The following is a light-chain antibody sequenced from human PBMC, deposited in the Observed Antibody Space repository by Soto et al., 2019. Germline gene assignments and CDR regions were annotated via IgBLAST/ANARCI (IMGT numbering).Light chain of an antibody. CDR3: EQYGSSPPYT. J-gene: IGKJ2*01. CDR1: QSVSSSY. Sequence: EIVLTQSPGTLSLSPGERATLSCRASQSVSSSYLAGYQQKPGQAPRLLIYGASSRDTGIPDTFSGSGSGTDCTLTISRLEPEDFAVYYCEQYGSSPPYTFGQGTKLDIK. CDR2: GAS. V-gene: IGKV3-20*01.